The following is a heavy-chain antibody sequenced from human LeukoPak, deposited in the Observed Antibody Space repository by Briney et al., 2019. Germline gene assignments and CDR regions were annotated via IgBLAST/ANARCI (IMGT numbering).Heavy chain of an antibody. V-gene: IGHV1-24*01. Sequence: ASVKVSCKVSGYTLTELSMHWVRQAPGKGLEWMGGFDPEDGETIYAQKFQGRVTMTEDTSTDTAYMELSSLRSEDTAVYYCATARRNHWLYDPWGQGTLVTVSS. CDR1: GYTLTELS. CDR3: ATARRNHWLYDP. J-gene: IGHJ5*02. CDR2: FDPEDGET. D-gene: IGHD1-1*01.